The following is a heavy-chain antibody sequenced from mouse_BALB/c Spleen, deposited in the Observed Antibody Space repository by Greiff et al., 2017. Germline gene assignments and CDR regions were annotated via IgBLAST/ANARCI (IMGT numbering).Heavy chain of an antibody. V-gene: IGHV1-9*01. D-gene: IGHD2-1*01. Sequence: VQLQESGAELMKPGASVKISCKATGYSFSSYWIEWVKQRPGHGLEWIGEILPGSGSTNYNEKFKGKATFTADTSSNTAYMQLSSLTSEDSAVYYCARWGGNCVWFAYWGQGTLVTVSA. J-gene: IGHJ3*01. CDR3: ARWGGNCVWFAY. CDR2: ILPGSGST. CDR1: GYSFSSYW.